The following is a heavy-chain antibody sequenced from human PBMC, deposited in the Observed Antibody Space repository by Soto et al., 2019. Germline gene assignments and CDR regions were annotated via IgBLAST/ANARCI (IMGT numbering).Heavy chain of an antibody. CDR1: GFTFSSYA. CDR2: ISGSGGST. CDR3: ANLRDIVVLVAAIFDAFDI. V-gene: IGHV3-23*01. D-gene: IGHD2-15*01. J-gene: IGHJ3*02. Sequence: EVQLLESGGGLVQPGGSLRLSCAASGFTFSSYAMSWVRQAPGKGLEWVSAISGSGGSTYYADSVKGRFTISRDNSKNTLYLQMNRLSDEDTAVYYCANLRDIVVLVAAIFDAFDIWGQGTMVTVSS.